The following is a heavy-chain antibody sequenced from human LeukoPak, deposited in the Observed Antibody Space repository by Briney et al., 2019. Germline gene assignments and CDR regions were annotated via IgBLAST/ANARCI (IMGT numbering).Heavy chain of an antibody. D-gene: IGHD2-2*01. CDR1: GFTFSSYA. Sequence: QTGGSPRLSCAASGFTFSSYAMSWVRQAPGKGLEWVSTISGSSGSTYYADSVQGRFTISRDNSKNTLYLQMNSLRAEDTAVYYCARDPRTVPYGMDVWGQGTTVTVSS. CDR3: ARDPRTVPYGMDV. CDR2: ISGSSGST. J-gene: IGHJ6*02. V-gene: IGHV3-23*01.